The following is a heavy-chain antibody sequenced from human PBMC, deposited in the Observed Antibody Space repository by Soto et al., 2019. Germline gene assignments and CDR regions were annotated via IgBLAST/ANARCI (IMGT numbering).Heavy chain of an antibody. V-gene: IGHV1-18*04. CDR3: ARGGITIFGVVMPVDY. CDR2: ISAYNGET. J-gene: IGHJ4*02. CDR1: GYTFISYG. D-gene: IGHD3-3*01. Sequence: QVPLVQSGAEVKKPGASVTVSCKASGYTFISYGISWVRQAPGQGLEWMGWISAYNGETKSAQNLQGRITMTTDTFASRAYMELRRLRADDTAVYYCARGGITIFGVVMPVDYWGQGTLVAVSS.